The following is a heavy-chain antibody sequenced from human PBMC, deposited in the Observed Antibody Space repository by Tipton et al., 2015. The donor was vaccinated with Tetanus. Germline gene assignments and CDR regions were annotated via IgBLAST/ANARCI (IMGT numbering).Heavy chain of an antibody. J-gene: IGHJ3*02. V-gene: IGHV5-51*01. Sequence: QLVQSGAEVKKPGESLKISCKASGYNFATFWIGWVRQKPGKGLEWMGYTHHSGNTKYNPSLSGRVTTSVDTSKNQFSLKISSLTAADTAVYYCARWGDASGSTNLYAFDIWGQGTMVSVSS. CDR1: GYNFATFW. CDR3: ARWGDASGSTNLYAFDI. CDR2: THHSGNT. D-gene: IGHD3-10*01.